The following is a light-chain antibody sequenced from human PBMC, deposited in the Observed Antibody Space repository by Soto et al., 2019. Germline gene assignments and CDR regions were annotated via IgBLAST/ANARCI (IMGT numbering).Light chain of an antibody. Sequence: DNKMTPSPASLSASVGNRVTITCRASQSISTYLNWYQKKPGKAPNLLIYDASRLQSGVPSRFSGSGGGTDFTLSISSVQPEDFATYFCQQSYMDPITFGQGTLLEIK. J-gene: IGKJ5*01. CDR3: QQSYMDPIT. V-gene: IGKV1-39*01. CDR2: DAS. CDR1: QSISTY.